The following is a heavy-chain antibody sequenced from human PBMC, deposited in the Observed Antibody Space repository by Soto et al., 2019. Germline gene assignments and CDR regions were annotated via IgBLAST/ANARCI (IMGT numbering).Heavy chain of an antibody. CDR1: GDSISGWC. J-gene: IGHJ5*02. Sequence: SETLSLTCTVSGDSISGWCWSWIRQSPGKGLEWIGYVFYSGSTNYTPSLKSRLTISLDTSKNQFSLKLSSVTAADTAVYYCARGAYSGYEYNWFDPWGQGTLVTVSS. CDR2: VFYSGST. CDR3: ARGAYSGYEYNWFDP. V-gene: IGHV4-59*08. D-gene: IGHD5-12*01.